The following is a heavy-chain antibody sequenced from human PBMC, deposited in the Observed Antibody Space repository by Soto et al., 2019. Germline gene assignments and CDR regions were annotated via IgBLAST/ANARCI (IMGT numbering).Heavy chain of an antibody. CDR3: ATDSASSWYGDYDY. V-gene: IGHV3-11*01. J-gene: IGHJ4*02. CDR1: GFTFSDYY. D-gene: IGHD6-13*01. CDR2: ISSSGSTI. Sequence: GGSLRLSCAASGFTFSDYYISWIRQAPGKGLEWVSYISSSGSTIYYADSVKGRFTISTNTAYMELRTLSSDDTAVYYCATDSASSWYGDYDYWGQGTLVSVSS.